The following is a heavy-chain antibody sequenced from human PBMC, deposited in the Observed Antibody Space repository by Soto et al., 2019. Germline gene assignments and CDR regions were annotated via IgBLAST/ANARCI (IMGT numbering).Heavy chain of an antibody. CDR2: TYHSGNP. CDR1: GDTISTGGYT. J-gene: IGHJ4*02. D-gene: IGHD3-16*01. V-gene: IGHV4-30-2*01. Sequence: SETLSLTFDGSGDTISTGGYTWAWIRQLPGKALEWIRHTYHSGNPYYNLSLKSRVIISVDRSKNQFSLKVRSVTAADTAVYYCARETYDDYVGYFDAWGQGTQVTVSS. CDR3: ARETYDDYVGYFDA.